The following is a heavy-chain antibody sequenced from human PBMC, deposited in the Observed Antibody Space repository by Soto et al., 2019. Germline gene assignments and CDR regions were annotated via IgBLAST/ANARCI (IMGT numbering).Heavy chain of an antibody. Sequence: PETLSLTCTVSGASISSYYWSWIRQPPGKGLEWIGYIYYSGSTNYNPSLKSRVTISVDTSKNQFSLKLSSVTAADMAVYYCARSIVKAYDSSGYYYVWFDPWGQGTLVTVSS. CDR2: IYYSGST. CDR1: GASISSYY. V-gene: IGHV4-59*01. D-gene: IGHD3-22*01. J-gene: IGHJ5*02. CDR3: ARSIVKAYDSSGYYYVWFDP.